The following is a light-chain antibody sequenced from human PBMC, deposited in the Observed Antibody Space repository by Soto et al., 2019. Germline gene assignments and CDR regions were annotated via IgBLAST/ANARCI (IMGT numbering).Light chain of an antibody. CDR1: QSVSSN. J-gene: IGKJ4*01. CDR2: LAS. Sequence: EIVMTQSPATLSVSPGERATLSCRASQSVSSNVAWYHQKPGHTPNLLIYLASTRPTGIPARFSGSGSGTELTLTVRSLPSEDFAVYYGQMYNVWPLTVGGGTKVEFK. CDR3: QMYNVWPLT. V-gene: IGKV3-15*01.